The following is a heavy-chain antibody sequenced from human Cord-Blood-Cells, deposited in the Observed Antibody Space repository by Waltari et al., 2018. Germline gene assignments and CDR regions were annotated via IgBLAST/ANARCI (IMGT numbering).Heavy chain of an antibody. Sequence: AISWVRQAPGQGLEWMGGIIPIFGTANYAQKFQGRVTITADESTSTAYMELSSLRSEDTAVYYCARGPFTSSSLYAFDIWGQGTMVTVSS. D-gene: IGHD6-6*01. CDR3: ARGPFTSSSLYAFDI. CDR1: A. CDR2: IIPIFGTA. J-gene: IGHJ3*02. V-gene: IGHV1-69*01.